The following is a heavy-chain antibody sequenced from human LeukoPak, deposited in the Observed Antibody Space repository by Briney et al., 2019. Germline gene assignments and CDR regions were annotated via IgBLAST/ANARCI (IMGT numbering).Heavy chain of an antibody. CDR1: GAPMNTHY. CDR3: ARALNPLPGTYYCDY. D-gene: IGHD1-7*01. CDR2: IYFSGST. V-gene: IGHV4-4*07. Sequence: SSETLSLTCTLWGAPMNTHYGSCLRQPAGKGLEWIGRIYFSGSTDYNPSLKSRVTMSVDTSKNQFSLRLSSVTAADTDVYVCARALNPLPGTYYCDYWGPGTLVTVSS. J-gene: IGHJ4*02.